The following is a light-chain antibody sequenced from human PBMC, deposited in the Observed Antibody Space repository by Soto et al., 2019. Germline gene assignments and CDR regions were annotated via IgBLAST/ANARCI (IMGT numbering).Light chain of an antibody. CDR2: EVS. CDR1: SSDAGAYNY. V-gene: IGLV2-14*01. CDR3: SSHTTSLTWV. Sequence: QSALTQPASVSGSPGQSITISCTGTSSDAGAYNYVSWYQQHPGKAPKLMIFEVSNRPSGVSDRFSGSKSGNTASLTISGLQAEDEADYYCSSHTTSLTWVFGGGTKLTVL. J-gene: IGLJ3*02.